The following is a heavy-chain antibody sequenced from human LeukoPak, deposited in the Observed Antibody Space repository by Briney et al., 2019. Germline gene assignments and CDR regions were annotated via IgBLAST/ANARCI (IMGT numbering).Heavy chain of an antibody. CDR1: GYSISTGYF. J-gene: IGHJ4*02. V-gene: IGHV4-38-2*01. CDR2: IFHTGSA. Sequence: SETLSLTCAVSGYSISTGYFWGWIRQSPGQGLEWIGSIFHTGSAPYNLSLKSRATLSVETSKNEFSLKLTSVSAADTAIYYCASPRQTYIDYWGQRTLVIVSS. CDR3: ASPRQTYIDY. D-gene: IGHD2-2*02.